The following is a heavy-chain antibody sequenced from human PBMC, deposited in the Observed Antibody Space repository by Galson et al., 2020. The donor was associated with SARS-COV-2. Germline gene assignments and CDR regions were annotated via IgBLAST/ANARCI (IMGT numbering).Heavy chain of an antibody. CDR2: FDPEDGET. CDR3: ATELAVAGRRVFDA. D-gene: IGHD6-19*01. V-gene: IGHV1-24*01. CDR1: GYTLTELS. Sequence: ASVKVSCQVSGYTLTELSMHCVRQAPGKGLEWLGGFDPEDGETNYAQRFQGRVTMTEDTSTDTAYMALSSLRSEDTAVYYCATELAVAGRRVFDAWGQGTLVTVAS. J-gene: IGHJ5*02.